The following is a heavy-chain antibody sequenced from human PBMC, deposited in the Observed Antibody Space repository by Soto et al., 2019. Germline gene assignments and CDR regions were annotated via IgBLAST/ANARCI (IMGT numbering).Heavy chain of an antibody. V-gene: IGHV4-30-4*01. J-gene: IGHJ6*02. CDR1: GGSISSGDYY. CDR3: ARVSLSDTAMVINYYYGMDV. Sequence: PSETLSLTCTVSGGSISSGDYYWSWIRQPPGKGLEWIGYIYYSGSTYYNPSLKSRVTISVDTSKNQFSLKLSSVTAADTAVYYCARVSLSDTAMVINYYYGMDVWGQGTTVTVSS. D-gene: IGHD5-18*01. CDR2: IYYSGST.